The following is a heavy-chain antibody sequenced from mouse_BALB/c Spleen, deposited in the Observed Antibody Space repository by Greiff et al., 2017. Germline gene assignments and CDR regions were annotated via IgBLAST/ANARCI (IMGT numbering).Heavy chain of an antibody. V-gene: IGHV1-69*01. CDR1: GYTFTDYW. CDR3: ARAMDD. Sequence: VQLQQPGAELVMPGASVKMSCKASGYTFTDYWMHWVKQRPGQGLEWIGAIDTSDSYTSYNQKFKGKATLTVDESSSTAYMQLSSLTSEDSAVYYCARAMDDWGQGTSVTVSS. CDR2: IDTSDSYT. J-gene: IGHJ4*01.